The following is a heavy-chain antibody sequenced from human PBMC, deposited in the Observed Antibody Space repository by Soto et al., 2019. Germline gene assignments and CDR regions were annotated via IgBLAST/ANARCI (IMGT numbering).Heavy chain of an antibody. D-gene: IGHD6-13*01. Sequence: GASVKVSCKVSGYTLTELSMHWVRQAPGKGLEGMGGFDPEDGETIYAQKFQGRVTMTEDTSTDTAYMELSSLRSEDTAVYYCATDRAPTAAGRGDFDYWGQGTLVTVSS. V-gene: IGHV1-24*01. J-gene: IGHJ4*02. CDR2: FDPEDGET. CDR3: ATDRAPTAAGRGDFDY. CDR1: GYTLTELS.